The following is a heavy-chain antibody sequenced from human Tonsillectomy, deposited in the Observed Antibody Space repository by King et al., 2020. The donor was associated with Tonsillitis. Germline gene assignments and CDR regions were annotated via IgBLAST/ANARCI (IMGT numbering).Heavy chain of an antibody. CDR3: ARQIGVVSWYH. D-gene: IGHD3-3*01. CDR2: TNNDGSIT. Sequence: VQLVESGGGLVQPGGALRLSGAASGFTFSHYWMHWVRLAPGKGLVWVSRTNNDGSITNYADSVKGRFTISRDNAKSTLYLQMNSLRAEDTAVYYCARQIGVVSWYHWGQGTLVTVSS. CDR1: GFTFSHYW. J-gene: IGHJ5*02. V-gene: IGHV3-74*01.